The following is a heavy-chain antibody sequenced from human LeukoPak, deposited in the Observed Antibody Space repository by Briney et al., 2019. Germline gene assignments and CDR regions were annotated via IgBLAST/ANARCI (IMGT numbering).Heavy chain of an antibody. D-gene: IGHD6-19*01. CDR1: GFTFSSYG. Sequence: GESLKISCAASGFTFSSYGMNWVRQAPGKGLEWVSYISTSSNRIDYADSVKGRFTMSRDNAKSLLYLQMNSLRDEDTAMYYCARVSAPGTSGWYFGYWGQGTLVTVSS. CDR2: ISTSSNRI. J-gene: IGHJ4*02. CDR3: ARVSAPGTSGWYFGY. V-gene: IGHV3-48*02.